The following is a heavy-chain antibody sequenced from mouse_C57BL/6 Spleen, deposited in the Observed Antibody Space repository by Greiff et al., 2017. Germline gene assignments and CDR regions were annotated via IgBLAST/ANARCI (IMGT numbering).Heavy chain of an antibody. V-gene: IGHV1-62-2*01. J-gene: IGHJ3*01. CDR2: FYPGSGSI. D-gene: IGHD2-2*01. Sequence: VQRVESGAELVKPGASVKLSCKASGYTFTEYTIHWVKQRSGQGLEWIGWFYPGSGSIKYNEKFKDKATLTADKSSSTVYMELNRLTSKYYAVYFCARHRDGYISWFAYWGQGTLVTVSA. CDR1: GYTFTEYT. CDR3: ARHRDGYISWFAY.